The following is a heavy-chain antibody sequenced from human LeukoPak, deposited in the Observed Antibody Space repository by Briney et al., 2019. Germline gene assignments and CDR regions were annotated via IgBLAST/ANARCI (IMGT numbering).Heavy chain of an antibody. CDR3: PRQSYASGWNPFDY. CDR2: ISGGGITT. V-gene: IGHV3-23*01. Sequence: PGGSLRLSCAASGFTVSSNYMSWVRQAPGKGLEWVSTISGGGITTYYADSAKGRFTISRDNSKNTMFLQMNSLRADDTAVYYCPRQSYASGWNPFDYWGQGILVTVSS. D-gene: IGHD6-19*01. CDR1: GFTVSSNY. J-gene: IGHJ4*02.